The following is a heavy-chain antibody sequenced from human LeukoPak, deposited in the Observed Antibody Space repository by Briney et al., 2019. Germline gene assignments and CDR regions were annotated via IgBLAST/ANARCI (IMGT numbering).Heavy chain of an antibody. Sequence: SETLSLTCTVSGGSISSSSYYWGWIRQPPGKGLEWIGSIYYSGSTYYNPSLKSRVTISVDTSKNQFSLKLSSVTAADTAVYYCAREVLLWFGELYNWFDPWGQGTLVTVSS. V-gene: IGHV4-39*07. D-gene: IGHD3-10*01. CDR2: IYYSGST. J-gene: IGHJ5*02. CDR1: GGSISSSSYY. CDR3: AREVLLWFGELYNWFDP.